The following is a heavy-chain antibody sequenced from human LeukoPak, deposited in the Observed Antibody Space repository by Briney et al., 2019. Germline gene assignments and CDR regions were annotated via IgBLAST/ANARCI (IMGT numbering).Heavy chain of an antibody. CDR2: IYPGDSNT. V-gene: IGHV5-51*01. D-gene: IGHD3-3*01. CDR1: GYTFTDYW. J-gene: IGHJ4*02. Sequence: GESLKISCQASGYTFTDYWIGWVRQMPGKGLEWMGIIYPGDSNTRYSPSFQGQVTISADKSISTAYLQWSSLKASDTAMYYCARFRTIFGVIHYFDYWGQGTLVTVSS. CDR3: ARFRTIFGVIHYFDY.